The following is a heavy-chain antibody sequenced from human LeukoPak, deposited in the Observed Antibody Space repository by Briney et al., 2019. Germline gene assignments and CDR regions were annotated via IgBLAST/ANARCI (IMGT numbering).Heavy chain of an antibody. CDR2: IKQDGSEK. V-gene: IGHV3-7*01. Sequence: PGGSLRLSCAASGFTFSSYWMSWVRQAPGKGLEWVANIKQDGSEKYYVDSVKGRFTISRDNAKNSLYLQMNSLRAEDTAVYYCASRDYGDYVDYFDYWGQGTLVTVSS. CDR3: ASRDYGDYVDYFDY. D-gene: IGHD4-17*01. J-gene: IGHJ4*02. CDR1: GFTFSSYW.